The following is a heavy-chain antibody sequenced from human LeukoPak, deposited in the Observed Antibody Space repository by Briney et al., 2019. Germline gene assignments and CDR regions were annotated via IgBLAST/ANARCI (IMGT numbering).Heavy chain of an antibody. D-gene: IGHD2-2*01. V-gene: IGHV1-69*13. J-gene: IGHJ4*02. Sequence: EASVKVSCKASGYTFTGYGISWVRQAPGQGLEWMGGIIPIFGTANYAQKFQGRVTITADESTSTAYMELSSLRSEDTAVYYCASGGGKYQLLWGGVYWGQGTLVTVSS. CDR1: GYTFTGYG. CDR3: ASGGGKYQLLWGGVY. CDR2: IIPIFGTA.